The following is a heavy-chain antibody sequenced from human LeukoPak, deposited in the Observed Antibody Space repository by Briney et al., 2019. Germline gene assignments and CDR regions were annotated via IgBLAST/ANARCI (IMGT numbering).Heavy chain of an antibody. CDR3: AKDRDGDFYFYMDV. J-gene: IGHJ6*03. V-gene: IGHV3-23*01. D-gene: IGHD4-17*01. CDR2: ISASGDKT. Sequence: GGSLRISCAASNFTFGVYAMSWVRQAPGKGLEWISLISASGDKTYYADSVKGRFTVSRDNSRNTMYLQMDSLRAEDTAVYYCAKDRDGDFYFYMDVWGTGTRFTVSS. CDR1: NFTFGVYA.